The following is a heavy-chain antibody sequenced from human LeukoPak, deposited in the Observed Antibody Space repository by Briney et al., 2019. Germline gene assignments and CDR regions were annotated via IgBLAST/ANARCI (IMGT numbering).Heavy chain of an antibody. CDR2: IYPADSDT. CDR3: AKGFSGTYYGMDV. CDR1: GNTFTNYW. J-gene: IGHJ6*02. Sequence: GESLKISCKGSGNTFTNYWIGWVRQMPGEGLEWMGIIYPADSDTRYSPSFEGQVTISADESISTAYLQLSSLKASDTAIYYCAKGFSGTYYGMDVWGQGTTVTVSS. D-gene: IGHD3-10*01. V-gene: IGHV5-51*01.